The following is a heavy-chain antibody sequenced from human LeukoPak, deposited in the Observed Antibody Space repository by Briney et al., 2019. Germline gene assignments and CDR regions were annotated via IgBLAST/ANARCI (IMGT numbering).Heavy chain of an antibody. V-gene: IGHV1-69*02. CDR1: GYTFTGYY. J-gene: IGHJ3*02. Sequence: KISCKGSGYTFTGYYMHWVRQAPGQGLEWMGRIIPILGIANYAQKFQGRVTITADKSTSTAYMELSSLRSEDTAVYYCASSTYYDILTGSSLDAFDIWGQGTMVTVSS. D-gene: IGHD3-9*01. CDR3: ASSTYYDILTGSSLDAFDI. CDR2: IIPILGIA.